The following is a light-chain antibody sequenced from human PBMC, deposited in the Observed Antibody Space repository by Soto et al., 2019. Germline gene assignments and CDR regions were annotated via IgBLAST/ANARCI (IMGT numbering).Light chain of an antibody. V-gene: IGLV2-8*01. CDR2: EVT. J-gene: IGLJ1*01. Sequence: QSALTQPPSASGSPGQSVTISCTGTSSDVGAYNYVSWYQQHPGKAPKLVIYEVTKRPSGVPDRFSGSKSGNTVSLTVSGLQAEDEADYYCSSYAGSNNFEVFGTGTKVTVL. CDR1: SSDVGAYNY. CDR3: SSYAGSNNFEV.